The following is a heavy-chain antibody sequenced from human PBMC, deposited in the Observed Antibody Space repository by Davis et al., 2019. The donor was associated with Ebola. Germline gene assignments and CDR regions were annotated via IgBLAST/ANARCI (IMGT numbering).Heavy chain of an antibody. CDR3: ARHGGYDYFDY. CDR2: MYYSGNT. J-gene: IGHJ4*02. CDR1: GGSISGYY. V-gene: IGHV4-59*01. D-gene: IGHD3-16*01. Sequence: MPSETLSLTCTVSGGSISGYYWSWIRQPPGNGLEWIGYMYYSGNTNYNPSLKSRVTISVDTSKNQFSLKLRSVTAADTAMYYCARHGGYDYFDYWGQGTLVTVSS.